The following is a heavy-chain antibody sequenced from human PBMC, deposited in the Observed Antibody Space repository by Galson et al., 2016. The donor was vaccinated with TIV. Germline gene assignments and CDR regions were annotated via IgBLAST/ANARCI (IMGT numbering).Heavy chain of an antibody. V-gene: IGHV3-30*04. CDR2: ISNDGTKK. CDR1: GFTFSDFA. J-gene: IGHJ6*03. D-gene: IGHD2-2*02. Sequence: SLRLSCAGSGFTFSDFAIHWVRQAPGKGLEWVAVISNDGTKKDYADSVKGRFTLTRDNAKNTLYLQMNSLRPEDTAMYYCAKTEDCASIACYRSFHCWGKGTTVTVSS. CDR3: AKTEDCASIACYRSFHC.